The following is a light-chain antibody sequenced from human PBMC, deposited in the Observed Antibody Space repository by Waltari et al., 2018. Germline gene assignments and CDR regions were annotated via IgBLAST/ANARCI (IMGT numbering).Light chain of an antibody. J-gene: IGLJ3*02. CDR2: GKE. Sequence: SSELTQGPAVSVALGQTVKITCQGDSLRTSYASWYQLKPGQAPVLVLFGKEKRPSGIPDRFSGYSSGTTSSVTRTGAQAEDEADYYCHSRNGRNNEVVFGGGTKLTVL. CDR1: SLRTSY. V-gene: IGLV3-19*01. CDR3: HSRNGRNNEVV.